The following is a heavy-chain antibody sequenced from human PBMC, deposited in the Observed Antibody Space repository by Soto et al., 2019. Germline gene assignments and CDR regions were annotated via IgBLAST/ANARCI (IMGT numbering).Heavy chain of an antibody. CDR2: IYYSGGP. J-gene: IGHJ4*02. V-gene: IGHV4-39*01. D-gene: IGHD6-13*01. Sequence: SETLSLTCTVSGGSITSNSYYWGWIRQPPGKGLEWIGSIYYSGGPYYNPSLKSRVTVSIDMSKNQFSLKLSSVTAADTAVYYCASGIAAYYYFDYWGQGTPVTVSS. CDR3: ASGIAAYYYFDY. CDR1: GGSITSNSYY.